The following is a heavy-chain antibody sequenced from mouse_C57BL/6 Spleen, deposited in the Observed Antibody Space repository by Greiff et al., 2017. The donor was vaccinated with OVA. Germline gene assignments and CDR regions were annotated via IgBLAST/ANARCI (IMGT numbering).Heavy chain of an antibody. V-gene: IGHV5-4*01. Sequence: EVKLMESGGGLVKPGGSLKLSCAASGFTFSSYAMSWVRQTPEKRLEWVATISDGGSYTYYPDNVKGRFTISRDNAKNNLYQQMSHLKSEDTAMYYCARDGYYGSSLYFDYWGQGTTLTVSS. CDR3: ARDGYYGSSLYFDY. J-gene: IGHJ2*01. D-gene: IGHD1-1*01. CDR1: GFTFSSYA. CDR2: ISDGGSYT.